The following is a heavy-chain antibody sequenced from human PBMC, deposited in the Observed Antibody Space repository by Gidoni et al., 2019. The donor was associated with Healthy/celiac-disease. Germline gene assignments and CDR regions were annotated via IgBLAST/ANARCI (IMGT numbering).Heavy chain of an antibody. D-gene: IGHD4-17*01. V-gene: IGHV2-5*02. CDR2: IYCDDDK. CDR1: GFSLSTSGVG. Sequence: QITLKESGPTLVKPTQTRTLTCTFSGFSLSTSGVGVGWIRQPPGKALEWLALIYCDDDKRYSPSLKSRLTITQDPSTNQVVLTMTNMDPVDTATYYCAHCPFPRVLPWGWYFDLWGRGTLVTVSS. CDR3: AHCPFPRVLPWGWYFDL. J-gene: IGHJ2*01.